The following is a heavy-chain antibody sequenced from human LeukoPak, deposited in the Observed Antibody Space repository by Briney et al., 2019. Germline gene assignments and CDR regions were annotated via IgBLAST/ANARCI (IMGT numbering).Heavy chain of an antibody. CDR3: AKSPGYSNSWYYFDY. J-gene: IGHJ4*02. CDR1: GFTFSSYA. Sequence: PGGSLRLSCAASGFTFSSYAMRWVRQAPGKGLEWVSGISDSGSSTSYADSVKGRFTISRDNSKNTLYLQMNSLRAEDTAIYYCAKSPGYSNSWYYFDYWGQGTLVTVSS. CDR2: ISDSGSST. D-gene: IGHD6-13*01. V-gene: IGHV3-23*01.